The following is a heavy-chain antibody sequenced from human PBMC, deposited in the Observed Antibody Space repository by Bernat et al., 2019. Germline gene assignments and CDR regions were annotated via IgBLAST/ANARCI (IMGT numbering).Heavy chain of an antibody. J-gene: IGHJ4*02. CDR1: GFRFSDYY. D-gene: IGHD3-10*01. V-gene: IGHV3-11*05. Sequence: QVQLVESGGGLVKPGGSLRLSCAASGFRFSDYYMAWIRQAPGKGLEWVSYISSGSRYTDYADSVKGRFTISRDDVKNSLYLQMDSLRAKDTAVYYCASDSPRGDYWGQGTLVTVSS. CDR3: ASDSPRGDY. CDR2: ISSGSRYT.